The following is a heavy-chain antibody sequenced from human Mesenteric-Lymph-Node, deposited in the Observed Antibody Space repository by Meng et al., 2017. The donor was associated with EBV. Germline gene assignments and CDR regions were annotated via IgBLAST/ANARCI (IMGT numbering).Heavy chain of an antibody. CDR2: MNPNIGNT. J-gene: IGHJ4*02. V-gene: IGHV1-8*01. CDR1: GYTFTTYD. D-gene: IGHD3-10*01. Sequence: QVQLGQSGAWVKKPGAPLKVSCKASGYTFTTYDINWVRQATGQGLEWMGWMNPNIGNTGYAQKFQGRVSMTRDTSISTAYMELSSLKSEDTAVYYCARGVEGSGRDWYYWGQGTLVTVSS. CDR3: ARGVEGSGRDWYY.